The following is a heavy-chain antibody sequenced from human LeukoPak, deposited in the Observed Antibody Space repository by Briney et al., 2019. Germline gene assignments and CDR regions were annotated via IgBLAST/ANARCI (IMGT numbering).Heavy chain of an antibody. J-gene: IGHJ4*02. Sequence: PGGSLRLSCAASGFSFSSYAMSWVRQAPGKGLEWVSSIAVSGGGPYYGDSVKGRFTISRDNSKNTVYLQMNSLRAEDTAIYSCAKGGIGSNPGLDSWGQGTLVTVSS. CDR1: GFSFSSYA. D-gene: IGHD3-9*01. CDR2: IAVSGGGP. V-gene: IGHV3-23*01. CDR3: AKGGIGSNPGLDS.